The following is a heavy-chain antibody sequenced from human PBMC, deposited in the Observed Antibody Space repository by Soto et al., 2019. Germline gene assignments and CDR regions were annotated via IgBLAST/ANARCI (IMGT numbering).Heavy chain of an antibody. CDR3: TRTPGGYGNFDY. CDR1: GFTFIDHY. J-gene: IGHJ4*02. D-gene: IGHD5-12*01. CDR2: IRNKVNSYTT. Sequence: EVQLVESAGGLVQPGGSLRLSCAASGFTFIDHYMDWVRQAPGKGLEWVGRIRNKVNSYTTEYAASVKGRFTISRDDSKNSLYLQMNSLQTEDTAVYYCTRTPGGYGNFDYWGQGTLVTVSS. V-gene: IGHV3-72*01.